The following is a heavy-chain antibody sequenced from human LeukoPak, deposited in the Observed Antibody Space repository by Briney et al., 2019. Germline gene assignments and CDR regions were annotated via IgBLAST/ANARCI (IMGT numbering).Heavy chain of an antibody. D-gene: IGHD3-10*01. CDR1: GFTFSSYA. Sequence: QPGGSLRLSCAASGFTFSSYAMSWVRQAPGKGLEWVSGISGSGGSPHYADSVKGRFTISRDNAKNTLYLQMNRLRAEDTAVYYCAKDLWFGEVPISGFDPWGQGTPVTVSS. CDR2: ISGSGGSP. V-gene: IGHV3-23*01. J-gene: IGHJ5*02. CDR3: AKDLWFGEVPISGFDP.